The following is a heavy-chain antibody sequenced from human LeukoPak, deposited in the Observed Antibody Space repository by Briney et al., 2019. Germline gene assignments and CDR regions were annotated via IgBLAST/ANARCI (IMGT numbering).Heavy chain of an antibody. CDR1: GFTFTTCA. Sequence: PGGSLRLSCAASGFTFTTCAMHWFRQAPGKGLDWVAVVSYDGSNNYFPDSVRGRFTISRDNSRDTVYLQMNSLRPEDTAVYYCARGSSGSSYTGYFDLWGRGTLVTVSS. CDR3: ARGSSGSSYTGYFDL. J-gene: IGHJ2*01. D-gene: IGHD6-13*01. V-gene: IGHV3-30-3*01. CDR2: VSYDGSNN.